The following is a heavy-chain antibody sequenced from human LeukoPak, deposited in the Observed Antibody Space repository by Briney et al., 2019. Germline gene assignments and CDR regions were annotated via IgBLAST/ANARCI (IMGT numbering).Heavy chain of an antibody. CDR3: ALAYDTAMVT. CDR1: GGSFSGYY. Sequence: SETLSLTCAVYGGSFSGYYWSWIRQPPGKGPEWIGEINHSGSTNYNPSLKSRVTISVDTSKNQFSLKLSSVTAADTAVYYCALAYDTAMVTWGQGTLVTVSS. J-gene: IGHJ4*02. V-gene: IGHV4-34*01. CDR2: INHSGST. D-gene: IGHD5-18*01.